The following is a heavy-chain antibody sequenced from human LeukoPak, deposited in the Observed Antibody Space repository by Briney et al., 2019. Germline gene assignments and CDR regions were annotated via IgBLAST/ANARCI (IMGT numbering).Heavy chain of an antibody. CDR3: ARGDYYDSSGSIFRGGYYYGMAV. J-gene: IGHJ6*02. D-gene: IGHD3-22*01. CDR1: GFTFSSYS. CDR2: IWYVVSST. Sequence: PGRSLRLSCAASGFTFSSYSMHWVRQAPGKGLEWVAVIWYVVSSTYYADSVKGRFTISRNNSKNTLYLQMNSLRAADTAVYYCARGDYYDSSGSIFRGGYYYGMAVWGQGTTVTVSS. V-gene: IGHV3-33*01.